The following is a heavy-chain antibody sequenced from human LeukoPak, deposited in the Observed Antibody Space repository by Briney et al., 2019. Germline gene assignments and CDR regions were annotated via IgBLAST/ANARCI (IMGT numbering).Heavy chain of an antibody. J-gene: IGHJ4*02. D-gene: IGHD7-27*01. CDR2: ITTSDGNT. V-gene: IGHV3-23*01. Sequence: GGSLRLSCATSGFTFNSWWMSWVRQAPGKGLEWVSTITTSDGNTYYADSVKGRFTVSRDNSKNTLFLQMNSLRAEDTAVYYCAKDGGLWVSAHWGDSWGRGTLVTVSS. CDR1: GFTFNSWW. CDR3: AKDGGLWVSAHWGDS.